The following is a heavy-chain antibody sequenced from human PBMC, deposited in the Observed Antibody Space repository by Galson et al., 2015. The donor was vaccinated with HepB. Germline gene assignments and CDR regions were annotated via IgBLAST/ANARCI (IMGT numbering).Heavy chain of an antibody. V-gene: IGHV3-30*18. Sequence: SLRLSCAASGFAFSRFGMHWVRQAPGKGLEWVAVISSDGTKTYYADSVKGRFTFSRDNSKNTLYLQMNSLRAEDTAVYYCAKDLRDAFDIWGQGTLVTVSA. CDR1: GFAFSRFG. CDR2: ISSDGTKT. CDR3: AKDLRDAFDI. J-gene: IGHJ3*02.